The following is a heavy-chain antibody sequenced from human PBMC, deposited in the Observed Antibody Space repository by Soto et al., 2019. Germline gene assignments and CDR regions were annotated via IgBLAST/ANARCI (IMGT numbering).Heavy chain of an antibody. J-gene: IGHJ4*02. CDR3: ARGPRVSSTGTGAH. CDR1: GFTFSAYW. CDR2: ISADGSTA. Sequence: GGSLRLSCAVSGFTFSAYWMHWVRQVPGKGLTWVSRISADGSTATTADSVKGRYVIYRDNAKNSLYLEMNTLRVDDSGLYYCARGPRVSSTGTGAHWGRGTLVTVSS. D-gene: IGHD1-1*01. V-gene: IGHV3-74*01.